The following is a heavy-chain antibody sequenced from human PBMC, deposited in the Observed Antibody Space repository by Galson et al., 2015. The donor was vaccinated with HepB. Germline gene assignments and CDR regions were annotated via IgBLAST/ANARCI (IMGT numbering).Heavy chain of an antibody. J-gene: IGHJ4*02. V-gene: IGHV3-15*01. CDR2: IKRKRDNGTT. CDR3: STKFNY. Sequence: SLRLSCAASGFTFSDAWMSWVRQAPGKGLEWVGRIKRKRDNGTTDYAAPVKGRFTISRDDSKNTVYLQMNSLQTEDTALYYCSTKFNYWGQGTLVTVSS. CDR1: GFTFSDAW.